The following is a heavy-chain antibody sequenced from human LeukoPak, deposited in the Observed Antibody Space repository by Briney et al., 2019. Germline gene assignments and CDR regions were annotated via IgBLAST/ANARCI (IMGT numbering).Heavy chain of an antibody. CDR2: IYYSGST. D-gene: IGHD3-10*01. Sequence: SETLSLTCTVSGGSISSYYWSWIRQPPGKGLEWIGYIYYSGSTNYNPSLKRRLTISVDTSKNQFFLKLSSVTAADTAALYCAREGGYGSGSYSAFDIWSQATMVTV. CDR1: GGSISSYY. J-gene: IGHJ3*02. V-gene: IGHV4-59*01. CDR3: AREGGYGSGSYSAFDI.